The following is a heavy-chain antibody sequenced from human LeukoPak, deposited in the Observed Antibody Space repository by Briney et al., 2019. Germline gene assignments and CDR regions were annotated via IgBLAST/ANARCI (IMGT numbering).Heavy chain of an antibody. V-gene: IGHV5-51*01. CDR1: GNSFASSW. J-gene: IGHJ3*02. D-gene: IGHD1-26*01. CDR3: ARVRSGDYSEDAFDI. Sequence: GESLKISCKGSGNSFASSWIGRVRQMPGKGLDWMGIIYPGDSDSRYSASFQGQVTISADKSIRTAYLQWSSLKASDTAMYYCARVRSGDYSEDAFDIWGQGTMVTVSS. CDR2: IYPGDSDS.